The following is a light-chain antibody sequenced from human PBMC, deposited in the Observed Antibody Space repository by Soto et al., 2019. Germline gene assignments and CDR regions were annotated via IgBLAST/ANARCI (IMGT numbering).Light chain of an antibody. Sequence: QSALTQPASVSGSPGQSITISCTGTSSDVGGYNYVSWYQQHPGKVPKLMIYEVSNRPSGVSNRFSGSKSGNTASLTISGRQAEDEADYYCSSYTSRSKVFGGGTKLTVL. CDR3: SSYTSRSKV. V-gene: IGLV2-14*01. CDR2: EVS. CDR1: SSDVGGYNY. J-gene: IGLJ3*02.